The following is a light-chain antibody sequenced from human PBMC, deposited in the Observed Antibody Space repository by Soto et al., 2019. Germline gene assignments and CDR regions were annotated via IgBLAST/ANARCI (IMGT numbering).Light chain of an antibody. CDR1: QSVNAN. CDR2: GAS. J-gene: IGKJ1*01. V-gene: IGKV3-15*01. CDR3: QQYNTWLWT. Sequence: EVVMTQSPATLSVSPGERATFSCRASQSVNANLAWYQQKPGQAPRLLIHGASNRATGIPARFSGSGFGTEFILTISSLQSEDFAVYYCQQYNTWLWTFGQGTKVEI.